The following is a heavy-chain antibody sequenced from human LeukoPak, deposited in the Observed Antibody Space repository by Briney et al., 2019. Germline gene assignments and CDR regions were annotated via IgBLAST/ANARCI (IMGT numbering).Heavy chain of an antibody. CDR1: GFTFSSYA. CDR2: ISGSGGST. J-gene: IGHJ4*02. V-gene: IGHV3-23*01. D-gene: IGHD4-11*01. CDR3: AKDPFYSNYVEDYFDY. Sequence: GGSLRLSCAASGFTFSSYAMSWVRQAPGKGLEWVSAISGSGGSTYYADSVKGWFTISRDNSKNTLYLQMNSLRAEDTAVYYCAKDPFYSNYVEDYFDYWGQGTLVTVSS.